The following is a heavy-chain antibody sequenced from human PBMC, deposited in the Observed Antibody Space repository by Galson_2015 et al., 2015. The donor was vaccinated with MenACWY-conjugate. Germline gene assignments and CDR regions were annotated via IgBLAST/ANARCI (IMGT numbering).Heavy chain of an antibody. CDR3: ARPLGRQLVRYLPGFDYYGMDV. V-gene: IGHV3-21*01. D-gene: IGHD6-6*01. Sequence: SLRLSCAASGFTFSSYSMNWVRQAPGKGLEWVSSISSSSSYIYYADSVKGRFTISRDNAKNSLYLQMNSLRAEDTAVYYCARPLGRQLVRYLPGFDYYGMDVWGQGTTVTVSS. CDR2: ISSSSSYI. J-gene: IGHJ6*02. CDR1: GFTFSSYS.